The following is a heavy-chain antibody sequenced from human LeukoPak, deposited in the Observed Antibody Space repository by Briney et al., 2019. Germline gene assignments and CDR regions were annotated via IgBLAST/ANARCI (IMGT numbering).Heavy chain of an antibody. V-gene: IGHV3-23*01. CDR2: IGGGDGI. J-gene: IGHJ5*01. Sequence: GSLRLSCGGSEFTFNHYAMSWVRQAPGKGLEWVSSIGGGDGIYYADSVKGRFTISRDNSKSMLYLQMDSLRVEDTAVYYCAKDLRGYDRPTDSWGQGTLVTVSS. CDR1: EFTFNHYA. D-gene: IGHD3-22*01. CDR3: AKDLRGYDRPTDS.